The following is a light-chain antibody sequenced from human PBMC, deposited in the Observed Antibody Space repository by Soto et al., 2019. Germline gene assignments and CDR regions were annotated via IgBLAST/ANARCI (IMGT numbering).Light chain of an antibody. CDR2: END. Sequence: QSALTQPASVSGSPGQSITISCTGTSNDVGTYNLVSWYQQRPGKGPTLVIFENDQRPSGVSFRFSGSKSGNTASLTISGRQAEDEADYYCCSYAGSSTYVFGTGTKVTVL. J-gene: IGLJ1*01. CDR3: CSYAGSSTYV. CDR1: SNDVGTYNL. V-gene: IGLV2-23*01.